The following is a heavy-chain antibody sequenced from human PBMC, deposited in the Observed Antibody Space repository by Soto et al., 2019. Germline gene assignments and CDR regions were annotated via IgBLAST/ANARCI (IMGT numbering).Heavy chain of an antibody. Sequence: TSETLSLTCTVSGGSISSGDYYWSWIRQPPGKGLEWIGYIYYSGSTYYNPSLKSRVTITVDTSKNQFSLKLSSVTAADTAVYYCARVDSSGYYYGSRTDWFDPWGQGTLVTVSS. V-gene: IGHV4-30-4*01. D-gene: IGHD3-22*01. CDR3: ARVDSSGYYYGSRTDWFDP. CDR1: GGSISSGDYY. CDR2: IYYSGST. J-gene: IGHJ5*02.